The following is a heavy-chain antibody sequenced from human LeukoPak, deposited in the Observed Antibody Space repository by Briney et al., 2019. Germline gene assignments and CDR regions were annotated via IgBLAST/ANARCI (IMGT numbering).Heavy chain of an antibody. Sequence: GGSLRLSCAASGFTFSSYAMHWVRQAPGKGLEWVAVISYDGSNKYYTDSVKGRFTISRDNSKNTLYLQMNSLTTEDTAVYYCARALYAYYFDNWGQGTLVTVSS. V-gene: IGHV3-30-3*01. J-gene: IGHJ4*02. CDR2: ISYDGSNK. CDR3: ARALYAYYFDN. CDR1: GFTFSSYA. D-gene: IGHD3-3*01.